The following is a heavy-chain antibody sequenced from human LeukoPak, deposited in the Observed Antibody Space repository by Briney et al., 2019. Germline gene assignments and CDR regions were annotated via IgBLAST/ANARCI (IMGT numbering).Heavy chain of an antibody. CDR1: GFTFSSYE. CDR2: ISSSGSTI. V-gene: IGHV3-48*03. D-gene: IGHD3-10*01. J-gene: IGHJ4*02. Sequence: PGGSLRLSCAASGFTFSSYEMNWVRQAPGKGLEWVSYISSSGSTIYYANSVKGRFTISRDNAKNSLYLQMNSLRAEDTAVYYCARGLRIDYYGSGSQYNLPDYWGQGTLVTVSS. CDR3: ARGLRIDYYGSGSQYNLPDY.